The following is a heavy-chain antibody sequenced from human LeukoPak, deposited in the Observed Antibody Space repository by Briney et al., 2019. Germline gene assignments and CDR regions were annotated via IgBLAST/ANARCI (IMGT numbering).Heavy chain of an antibody. CDR1: GYTFMSHG. D-gene: IGHD3-16*01. CDR2: ISGSSSNT. V-gene: IGHV1-18*01. Sequence: ASVRVSCKAYGYTFMSHGISWVRQAPGQGLEWMGWISGSSSNTNYAQRLQGRVTMTTDTSTTTAYTELRSLRSDDTAVYYCARATGTWGHDGFDIWGQGTMVTVS. J-gene: IGHJ3*02. CDR3: ARATGTWGHDGFDI.